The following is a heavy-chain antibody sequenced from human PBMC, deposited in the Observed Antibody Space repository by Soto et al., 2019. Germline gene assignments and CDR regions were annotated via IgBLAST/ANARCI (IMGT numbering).Heavy chain of an antibody. V-gene: IGHV3-23*01. D-gene: IGHD2-2*01. CDR3: AKKSTDSSGYSGY. Sequence: QPGGSLRLSCATSGFTVSNYAMSWVRQAPGKGLEWVSGISGSGGSSYYADSVKGRFTISRDNSKNTLNLQMDSLRAEDTAVYYCAKKSTDSSGYSGYWGQGTVVTVSS. CDR2: ISGSGGSS. J-gene: IGHJ4*02. CDR1: GFTVSNYA.